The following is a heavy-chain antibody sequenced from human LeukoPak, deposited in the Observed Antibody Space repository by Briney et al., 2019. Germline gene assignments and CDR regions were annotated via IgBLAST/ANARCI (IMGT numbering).Heavy chain of an antibody. Sequence: GGSLRLSCAASGVTVTNNYMTWVRQAPGKGLEWVSITYSGGNTYYADSVKGRFTISRDNVKNLLYLQMNSLRAEDTAVYYCARVQRGIAVALDYWGQGTLATVSS. J-gene: IGHJ4*02. CDR1: GVTVTNNY. CDR3: ARVQRGIAVALDY. V-gene: IGHV3-53*03. D-gene: IGHD6-19*01. CDR2: TYSGGNT.